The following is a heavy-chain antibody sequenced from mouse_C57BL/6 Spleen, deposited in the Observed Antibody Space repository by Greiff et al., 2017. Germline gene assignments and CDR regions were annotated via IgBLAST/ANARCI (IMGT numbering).Heavy chain of an antibody. CDR2: IDPSDSYT. V-gene: IGHV1-50*01. J-gene: IGHJ2*01. CDR1: GYTFTSYW. Sequence: QVQLQQPGAELVKPGASVKLSCKASGYTFTSYWMQWVKQRPGQGLEWIGEIDPSDSYTNYNQKFKGKATLTVDTSSSTAYMQLSSLTSEDSAVYYCARGTGGRDYWGQGTTLTVSS. D-gene: IGHD4-1*01. CDR3: ARGTGGRDY.